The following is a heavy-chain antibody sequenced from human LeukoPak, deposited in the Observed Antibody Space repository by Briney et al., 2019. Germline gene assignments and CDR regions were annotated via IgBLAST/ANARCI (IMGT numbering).Heavy chain of an antibody. CDR1: GYTLTELS. D-gene: IGHD5-24*01. CDR2: FDPEDGET. J-gene: IGHJ4*02. CDR3: ATPQEPATIEGSFDY. V-gene: IGHV1-24*01. Sequence: ASVKVSCKVSGYTLTELSMHWVRQAPGKGLEWMGGFDPEDGETIYAQKFQGRVTMTEDTSTDTAYMELSSLRSEDTAVYYCATPQEPATIEGSFDYWGQGTLLTVSS.